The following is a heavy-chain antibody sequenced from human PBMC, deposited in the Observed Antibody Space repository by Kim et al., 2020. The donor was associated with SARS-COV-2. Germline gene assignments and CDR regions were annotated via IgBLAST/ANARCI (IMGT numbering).Heavy chain of an antibody. V-gene: IGHV3-23*01. CDR1: GFTFSSYA. J-gene: IGHJ3*02. CDR3: AKLWDSSGYYRTDAFDI. D-gene: IGHD3-22*01. CDR2: ISGSGGST. Sequence: GGSLRLSCAASGFTFSSYAMSWVRQAPGKGLEWVSAISGSGGSTYYADSVKGRFTISRDNSKNTLYLQMNSLRAEDTAVYYCAKLWDSSGYYRTDAFDIWGQGTMVTVSS.